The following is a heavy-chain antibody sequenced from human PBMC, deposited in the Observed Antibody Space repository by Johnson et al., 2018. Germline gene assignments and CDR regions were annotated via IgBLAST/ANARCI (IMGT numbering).Heavy chain of an antibody. CDR3: ATGAISGVIYREFFQH. D-gene: IGHD3-10*01. V-gene: IGHV3-30*03. CDR2: TSNDEGIK. J-gene: IGHJ1*01. Sequence: QVQLVESGGGLVKPGGLLRLFCAASGFNFSDYSMTWVRQAPGKGLEWVAVTSNDEGIKYYVDSVKGRFTISRDNSKGTLYLQMNSLRAEDTAVYYCATGAISGVIYREFFQHWGQGTLVTVSS. CDR1: GFNFSDYS.